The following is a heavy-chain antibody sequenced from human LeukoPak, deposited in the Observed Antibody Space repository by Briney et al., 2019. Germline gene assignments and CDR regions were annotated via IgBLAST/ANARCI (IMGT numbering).Heavy chain of an antibody. D-gene: IGHD6-6*01. Sequence: PSETLSLTCTVSGGSISSSSYYWGWIRQPPGKGLEWIGSIYYSGSTYYNPSLKSRVTISVDTSKNQFSLKLSSVTAADTAVYYCARDSIAARPAEDAFDIWGQGTMVTVSS. CDR3: ARDSIAARPAEDAFDI. CDR1: GGSISSSSYY. J-gene: IGHJ3*02. CDR2: IYYSGST. V-gene: IGHV4-39*02.